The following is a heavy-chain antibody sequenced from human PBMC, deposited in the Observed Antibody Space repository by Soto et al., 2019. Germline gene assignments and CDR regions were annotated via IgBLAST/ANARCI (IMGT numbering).Heavy chain of an antibody. CDR1: GYTFTSYG. J-gene: IGHJ3*02. CDR3: AGDCSGGSCYGDAFDI. V-gene: IGHV1-18*01. CDR2: ISAYNGNT. Sequence: QVQLVQSGAEVKKPGASVKVSCKASGYTFTSYGISWVRQAPGQGLEWMGWISAYNGNTNYAQKLQGRVTMTTDTSTSTAYMELRSLRSDDTAVYYCAGDCSGGSCYGDAFDIWGQGTMVTVSS. D-gene: IGHD2-15*01.